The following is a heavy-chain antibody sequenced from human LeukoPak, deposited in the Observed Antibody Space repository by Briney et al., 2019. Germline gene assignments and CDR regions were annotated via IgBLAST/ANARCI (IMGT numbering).Heavy chain of an antibody. D-gene: IGHD3-22*01. V-gene: IGHV4-34*01. CDR2: INHSGST. Sequence: SETLSLTCAVYGGSFSGYYWSWIRQPPGKGLEWIGEINHSGSTNYNPSLKSRVTISVDTSKNQFSLKLSSVTAADTAVYYCARVGPDDTYYYDSSGYYYFDYWGQGTLVTVSS. CDR1: GGSFSGYY. J-gene: IGHJ4*02. CDR3: ARVGPDDTYYYDSSGYYYFDY.